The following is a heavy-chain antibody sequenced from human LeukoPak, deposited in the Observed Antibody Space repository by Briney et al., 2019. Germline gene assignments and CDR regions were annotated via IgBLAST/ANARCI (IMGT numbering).Heavy chain of an antibody. CDR3: ARDSSSFPNYFDS. Sequence: GGSLRLSCAASGFTFSTYAVNWVRQAPGKGLEWVSAISSSGGTTYYADSVKGRFSISRDNSKNTLYLQMNSLRAEDTALYFCARDSSSFPNYFDSWGQGTLVTVSS. CDR2: ISSSGGTT. J-gene: IGHJ4*02. V-gene: IGHV3-23*01. D-gene: IGHD2/OR15-2a*01. CDR1: GFTFSTYA.